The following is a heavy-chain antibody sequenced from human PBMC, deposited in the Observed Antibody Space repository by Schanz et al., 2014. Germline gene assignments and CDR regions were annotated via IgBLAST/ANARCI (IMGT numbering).Heavy chain of an antibody. CDR1: GFSFSSYA. CDR2: ISYGTSYI. Sequence: EVQLLESGGGLVEPGGSLRLSCAASGFSFSSYAMGWVRQARGKGLEWVSSISYGTSYIYYAESVKGRFTISRDNAKNSLYLQMNSLRVEDTAVYFCVSQTGSPNYWGQGTLVTVSS. V-gene: IGHV3-21*01. D-gene: IGHD6-13*01. CDR3: VSQTGSPNY. J-gene: IGHJ4*02.